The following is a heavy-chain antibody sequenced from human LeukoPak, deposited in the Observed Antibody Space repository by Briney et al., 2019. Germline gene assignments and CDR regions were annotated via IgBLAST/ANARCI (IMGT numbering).Heavy chain of an antibody. CDR2: ISANDGKI. CDR1: GYTFSSYG. V-gene: IGHV1-18*01. Sequence: ASVKVSCKASGYTFSSYGVNWARQAPGQGLEWMGWISANDGKIHYSERHQGRVTMTTDTVTSTAYMELRSLRSDDTAVYYCARELHVERDDYWGQGTLVTVSS. J-gene: IGHJ4*02. CDR3: ARELHVERDDY. D-gene: IGHD1-1*01.